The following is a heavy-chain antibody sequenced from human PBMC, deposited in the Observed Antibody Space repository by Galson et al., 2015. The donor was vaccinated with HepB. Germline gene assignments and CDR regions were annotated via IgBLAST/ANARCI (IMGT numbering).Heavy chain of an antibody. CDR1: GYTFTDYY. CDR3: ARDQTVATKNWFDP. CDR2: INSYNGKT. V-gene: IGHV1-18*04. Sequence: SVKVSCKASGYTFTDYYIHWVRQAPGQGLEWMGRINSYNGKTNYAHKCQGTVTMTTDTSTSTAYMELRSLRSDDAALYFCARDQTVATKNWFDPWGQGTLVTVSS. J-gene: IGHJ5*02. D-gene: IGHD5-12*01.